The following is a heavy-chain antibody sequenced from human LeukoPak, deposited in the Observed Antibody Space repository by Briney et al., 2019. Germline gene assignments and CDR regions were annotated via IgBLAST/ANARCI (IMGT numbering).Heavy chain of an antibody. CDR2: ISGSGGST. V-gene: IGHV3-23*01. CDR3: AKYPYGYSSGWYVY. D-gene: IGHD6-19*01. CDR1: GFTSSSYA. J-gene: IGHJ4*02. Sequence: PGGSLRLSCAASGFTSSSYAMSWVRQAPGKGLEWVSAISGSGGSTYYADSVKGRFTISRDNSKNTLYLQMNSLRAEDTAVYYCAKYPYGYSSGWYVYWGQGTLVTVSS.